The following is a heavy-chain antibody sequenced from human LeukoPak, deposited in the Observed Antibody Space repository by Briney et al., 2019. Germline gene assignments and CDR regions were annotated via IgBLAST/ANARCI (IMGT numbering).Heavy chain of an antibody. D-gene: IGHD2-15*01. V-gene: IGHV1-69*05. CDR3: ARDVVCSGGSCEAYYYYGMDV. Sequence: SVKVSCKASGGTFSSYAISWVRQAPGQGLEWMGGIIPIFGTANCAQKFQGRVTITTDESTSTAYMELSSLRSEDTAVYYCARDVVCSGGSCEAYYYYGMDVWGQGTTVTVSS. CDR1: GGTFSSYA. CDR2: IIPIFGTA. J-gene: IGHJ6*02.